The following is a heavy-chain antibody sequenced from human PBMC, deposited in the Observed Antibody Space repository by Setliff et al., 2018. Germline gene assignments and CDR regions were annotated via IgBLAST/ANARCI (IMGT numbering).Heavy chain of an antibody. CDR1: GGSISDYY. CDR3: ARSRAAANDY. CDR2: IYTSGST. V-gene: IGHV4-4*07. D-gene: IGHD6-13*01. J-gene: IGHJ4*02. Sequence: LSLTCTVSGGSISDYYWSWIRQPAGKGLEWIGHIYTSGSTNYNPSLKSRVTISVDTSKNQFSLKLSSVTAADTAVYYCARSRAAANDYWGQGTLVTVSS.